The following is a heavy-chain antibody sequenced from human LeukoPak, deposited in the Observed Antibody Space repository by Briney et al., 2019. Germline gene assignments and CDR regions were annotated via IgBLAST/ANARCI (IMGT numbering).Heavy chain of an antibody. D-gene: IGHD4-17*01. J-gene: IGHJ4*02. CDR3: VRVDDYGDYPYYFDS. CDR1: GFHFRDFS. CDR2: IYSGGST. V-gene: IGHV3-66*01. Sequence: GGSLRLSCAASGFHFRDFSMHWVRQVPGKGLEWVSVIYSGGSTYYADSVKGRFTISRDNSKNTVYLQMNSLRAEDTAVYYCVRVDDYGDYPYYFDSWGQGTLVTVSS.